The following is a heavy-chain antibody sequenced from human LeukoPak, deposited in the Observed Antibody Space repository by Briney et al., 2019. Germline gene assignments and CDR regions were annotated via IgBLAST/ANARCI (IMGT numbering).Heavy chain of an antibody. D-gene: IGHD2-15*01. CDR2: ISWGGGST. CDR1: GFTFNDYT. V-gene: IGHV3-43*01. CDR3: AKEVGDIYCAGGSCHNWFDP. Sequence: GGSLRLSCAASGFTFNDYTMHWVRQAPGKGLEWVPIISWGGGSTYYPDSVKGRFTISRDNCKNSLYLQMNSLRPEDTALYYCAKEVGDIYCAGGSCHNWFDPWGQGTLVTVSS. J-gene: IGHJ5*02.